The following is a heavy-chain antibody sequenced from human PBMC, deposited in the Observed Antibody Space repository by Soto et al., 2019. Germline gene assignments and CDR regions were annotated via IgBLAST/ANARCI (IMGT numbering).Heavy chain of an antibody. D-gene: IGHD1-7*01. CDR2: INAGNGNT. V-gene: IGHV1-3*01. CDR1: GYTFTSYA. J-gene: IGHJ3*02. CDR3: AREGITGTTFVADFDI. Sequence: ASVKVSCKASGYTFTSYAMHWVRQAPGQRLEWMGWINAGNGNTKYSQKFQGRVTITRDTSASTAYMELSSLRSEDTAVYYCAREGITGTTFVADFDIWGQGTMVTVSS.